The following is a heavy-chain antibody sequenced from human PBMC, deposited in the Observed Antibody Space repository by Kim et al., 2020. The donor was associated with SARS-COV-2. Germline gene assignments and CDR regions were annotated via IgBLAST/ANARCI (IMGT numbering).Heavy chain of an antibody. CDR1: GYTFTGYY. V-gene: IGHV1-2*02. CDR2: INPNSGGT. CDR3: ARGSSTVTTGGYYYYYYGMDV. J-gene: IGHJ6*02. Sequence: ASVKVSCKASGYTFTGYYMHWVRQAPGQGLEWMGWINPNSGGTNYAQKFQGRVTMTRDTSISTAYMELSRLRSDDTAVYYCARGSSTVTTGGYYYYYYGMDVWGQGTTVTVSS. D-gene: IGHD4-17*01.